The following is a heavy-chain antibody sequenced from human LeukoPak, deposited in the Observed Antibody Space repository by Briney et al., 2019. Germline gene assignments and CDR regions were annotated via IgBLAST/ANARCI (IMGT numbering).Heavy chain of an antibody. D-gene: IGHD6-19*01. CDR1: GYTFTSYD. CDR3: AREGRLREQWLFLSYYFDY. CDR2: MNPNSGNT. V-gene: IGHV1-8*01. J-gene: IGHJ4*02. Sequence: ASVKVSCTASGYTFTSYDINWVRQATGQGLEWMGWMNPNSGNTGYAQKFQGRVTMTRNTSISTAYMELSSLRSEDTAVYYCAREGRLREQWLFLSYYFDYWGQGTLVTVSS.